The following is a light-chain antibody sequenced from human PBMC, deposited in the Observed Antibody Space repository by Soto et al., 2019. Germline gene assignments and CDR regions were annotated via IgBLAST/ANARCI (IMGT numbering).Light chain of an antibody. V-gene: IGKV1-39*01. CDR2: AAS. J-gene: IGKJ1*01. Sequence: DLQMTQARSTLAASVGDIGTVTRRASQSISSYLNWYQQKPGKAPKLLIYAASSLQSGVPSRFSGSGSVTDFPLTICPLQPEEFATSYCQGRYSTPRTYGQGTKVDIK. CDR1: QSISSY. CDR3: QGRYSTPRT.